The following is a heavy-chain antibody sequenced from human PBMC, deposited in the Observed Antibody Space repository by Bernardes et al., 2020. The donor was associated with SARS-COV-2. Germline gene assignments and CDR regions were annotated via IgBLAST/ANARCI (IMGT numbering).Heavy chain of an antibody. CDR3: ANDAGVDVFFDY. D-gene: IGHD7-27*01. V-gene: IGHV3-23*01. J-gene: IGHJ4*02. CDR2: LNTDGENT. CDR1: GFAFSDFG. Sequence: GGSLRLSCVASGFAFSDFGMAWVRQAPGKGLEWVSTLNTDGENTHYADPVKGRFTISRDNSKNMLYLQMNSLRAEDTAVYYCANDAGVDVFFDYWGQGTLVTVSS.